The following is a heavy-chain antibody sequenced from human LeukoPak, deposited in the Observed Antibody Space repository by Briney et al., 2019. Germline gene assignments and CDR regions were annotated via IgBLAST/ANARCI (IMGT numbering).Heavy chain of an antibody. D-gene: IGHD2-21*01. CDR3: TAGHSARDY. J-gene: IGHJ4*02. CDR2: IKSKTDGGTT. CDR1: GFTFSNAW. Sequence: GGSLRLSCAASGFTFSNAWMSGVRQAPGKGLEWVGRIKSKTDGGTTDYAAPVTGRFTISRDDSKNTLYLQMNGLKTEDTAVYYCTAGHSARDYWGQGTLVTVSS. V-gene: IGHV3-15*01.